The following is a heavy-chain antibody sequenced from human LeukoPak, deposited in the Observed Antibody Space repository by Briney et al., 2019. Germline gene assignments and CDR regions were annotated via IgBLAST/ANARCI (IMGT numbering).Heavy chain of an antibody. J-gene: IGHJ4*02. V-gene: IGHV1-2*02. D-gene: IGHD3-10*01. Sequence: ASVKVSCKASGYSFTAFYIHWVRQAPGQGLEWMGWLHPRSGETNYAYKFRGRVTMTRDTSISTTYMDLGSLGSDDTAVYYCARDGEYGTGSYYRGCFDYWGQGTLVTVSS. CDR1: GYSFTAFY. CDR3: ARDGEYGTGSYYRGCFDY. CDR2: LHPRSGET.